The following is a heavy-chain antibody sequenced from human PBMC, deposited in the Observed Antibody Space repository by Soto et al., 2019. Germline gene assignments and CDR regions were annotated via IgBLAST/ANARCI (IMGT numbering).Heavy chain of an antibody. Sequence: PXETLSLTCTVSGCSISTYYWSWIRQPPGKGLEWIGYIYYSGSTSYNPSLKSRVTISVDTSKNQFSLKLRSVTAADTAVYYCASDRSSGWDQGYGMDVWGQGTTVTVSS. D-gene: IGHD6-19*01. CDR1: GCSISTYY. CDR3: ASDRSSGWDQGYGMDV. CDR2: IYYSGST. V-gene: IGHV4-59*01. J-gene: IGHJ6*02.